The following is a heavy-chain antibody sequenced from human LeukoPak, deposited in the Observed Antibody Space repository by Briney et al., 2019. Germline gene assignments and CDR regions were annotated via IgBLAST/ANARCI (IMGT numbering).Heavy chain of an antibody. CDR1: GGSISSYY. D-gene: IGHD3-9*01. Sequence: SETLSLTCTVSGGSISSYYWSWIRQPAGKGLEWIGRIYTSGSTNYNPSLKSRVTMSVDTSKNQFSLKLSPVTAADTAVYYCARDWESLTGYFSVNWFDPWGQGTLVTVSS. V-gene: IGHV4-4*07. CDR2: IYTSGST. J-gene: IGHJ5*02. CDR3: ARDWESLTGYFSVNWFDP.